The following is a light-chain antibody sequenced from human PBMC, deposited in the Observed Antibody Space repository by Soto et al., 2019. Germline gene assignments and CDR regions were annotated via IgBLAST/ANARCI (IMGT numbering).Light chain of an antibody. CDR3: CSYAGSNNLL. V-gene: IGLV2-8*01. CDR1: SSDVGGYNF. J-gene: IGLJ3*02. Sequence: QSALTQPPSASASPGQSVTITCTGNSSDVGGYNFVSWYQQHTGKAPKLWSSEVSKRPSGVPDRFSGSKYGTTAYLTVSGLQAEDEADYYCCSYAGSNNLLFGGGTKVTVL. CDR2: EVS.